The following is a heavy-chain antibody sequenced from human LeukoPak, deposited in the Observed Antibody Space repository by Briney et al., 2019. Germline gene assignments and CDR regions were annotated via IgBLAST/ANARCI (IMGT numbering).Heavy chain of an antibody. CDR1: GCTFSSYA. Sequence: ASVKVSCKASGCTFSSYAMHWVRQAPGQRLEWMGWINAGNGNTKYSQEFQGRVTITRDTSASTAYMELSSLRSEDMAVYYCARGGPLGYCSGGSCFLDYWGQGTLVTVSS. CDR2: INAGNGNT. J-gene: IGHJ4*02. D-gene: IGHD2-15*01. CDR3: ARGGPLGYCSGGSCFLDY. V-gene: IGHV1-3*03.